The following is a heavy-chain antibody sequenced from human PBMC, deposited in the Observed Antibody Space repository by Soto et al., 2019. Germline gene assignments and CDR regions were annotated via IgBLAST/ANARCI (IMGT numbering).Heavy chain of an antibody. CDR2: ISSSGSSI. D-gene: IGHD3-10*02. Sequence: QVQLVESGGGLVKPGGSLRLSCAASGLTFSDCYMNWIRQAPGKGLEWVSYISSSGSSINYAGSVKGRFTISRDNAKNLLYLQMNRLRAEDTAMYYCARVMLGEWGYAMDVWGQGTTVTVSS. V-gene: IGHV3-11*01. CDR1: GLTFSDCY. J-gene: IGHJ6*02. CDR3: ARVMLGEWGYAMDV.